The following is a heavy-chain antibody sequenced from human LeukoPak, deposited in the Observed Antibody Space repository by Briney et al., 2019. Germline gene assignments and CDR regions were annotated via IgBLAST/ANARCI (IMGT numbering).Heavy chain of an antibody. Sequence: SGGSLRLSCAASGFTFSSYAMHWVRQAPGKGLEWVAVISYDGSNKYYADSVKGRFTISRDNSKNTLYLQMNSLRAEDTAVYYCASPPTIRDYWGQGTLVTVSS. V-gene: IGHV3-30*04. D-gene: IGHD5-24*01. J-gene: IGHJ4*02. CDR1: GFTFSSYA. CDR2: ISYDGSNK. CDR3: ASPPTIRDY.